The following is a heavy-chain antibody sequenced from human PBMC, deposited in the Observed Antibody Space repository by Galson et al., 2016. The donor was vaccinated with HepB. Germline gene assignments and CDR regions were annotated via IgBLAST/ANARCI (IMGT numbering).Heavy chain of an antibody. CDR1: GFTFSDHY. D-gene: IGHD6-13*01. J-gene: IGHJ4*02. CDR3: ARHGRTAAVEFDY. CDR2: IYSGGRT. V-gene: IGHV4-39*01. Sequence: LRLSCAASGFTFSDHYMDWVRQAPGKGLEWIGTIYSGGRTYYNPSLMSRLTISVDTSKNQFSLRLSSVTAADTAVYYCARHGRTAAVEFDYWGQGTLVTVSS.